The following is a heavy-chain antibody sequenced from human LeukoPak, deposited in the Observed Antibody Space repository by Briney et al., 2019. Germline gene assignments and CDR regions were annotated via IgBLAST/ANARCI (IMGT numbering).Heavy chain of an antibody. D-gene: IGHD3-22*01. V-gene: IGHV3-33*01. Sequence: PGRSLRLSCAAPGFTFSSYGMHWVRQAPGKGLEWVAVIWYDGSNKYYADSVKGRFTISRDNSKNTLYLQMNSLRAEDTAVYYCARGRSSGYYYDYWGQGTLVTVSS. CDR2: IWYDGSNK. CDR1: GFTFSSYG. J-gene: IGHJ4*02. CDR3: ARGRSSGYYYDY.